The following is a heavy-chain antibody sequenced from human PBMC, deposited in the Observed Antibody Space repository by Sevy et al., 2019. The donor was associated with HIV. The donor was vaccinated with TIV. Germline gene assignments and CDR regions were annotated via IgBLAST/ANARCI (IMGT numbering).Heavy chain of an antibody. Sequence: GGSRGFSVPPPGSTFVNYAMHGARQAPAKGREGWAVIGKDGSKKYYADSVKGRFTISRDNSKNTLYLQMNSLRVEDTAVYFCARGGDFNDRSAKRDFDYWGQGTLVTVSS. D-gene: IGHD3-22*01. CDR3: ARGGDFNDRSAKRDFDY. CDR2: IGKDGSKK. CDR1: GSTFVNYA. J-gene: IGHJ4*02. V-gene: IGHV3-33*08.